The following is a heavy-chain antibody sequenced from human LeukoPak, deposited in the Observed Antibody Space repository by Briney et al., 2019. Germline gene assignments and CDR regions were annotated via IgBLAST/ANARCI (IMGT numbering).Heavy chain of an antibody. CDR3: ARENPYYYGMDV. CDR2: IYSGGST. CDR1: GFTVSSNY. J-gene: IGHJ6*02. V-gene: IGHV3-53*01. Sequence: PGGSLRLSCAASGFTVSSNYMSWVRQAPGKGLEWVSVIYSGGSTYYADSVKGRFTISRDNSKNTLYLQMNSLRAEDTAVYYCARENPYYYGMDVWGQGTTVTVSS.